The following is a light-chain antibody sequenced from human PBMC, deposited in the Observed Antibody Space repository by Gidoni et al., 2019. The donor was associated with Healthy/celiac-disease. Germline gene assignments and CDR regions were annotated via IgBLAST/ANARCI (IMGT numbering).Light chain of an antibody. Sequence: EIEMTPIPATLSVSRGERATLPCRASQSISSNLAWYQQKPGQAPKLLIYGASTRVTGIPARFSGSGSGTDFTLTISSLQSEDFAIYYCQQCNSWPLTFXGXTKVEIK. V-gene: IGKV3-15*01. CDR3: QQCNSWPLT. CDR1: QSISSN. J-gene: IGKJ4*01. CDR2: GAS.